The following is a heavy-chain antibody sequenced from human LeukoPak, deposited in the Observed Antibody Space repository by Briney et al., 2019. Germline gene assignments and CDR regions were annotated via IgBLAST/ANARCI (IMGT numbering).Heavy chain of an antibody. D-gene: IGHD2-2*03. J-gene: IGHJ4*02. Sequence: GRSLRLSCAASGFTLSHYAMHWVRQAPGKGLEWVAFISYDGSKKYYADSVKGRFTISRDNSKNTLFLQINSLRPEDTAVYFCARASPWIDCGQGTLVTVSS. CDR3: ARASPWID. V-gene: IGHV3-30-3*01. CDR1: GFTLSHYA. CDR2: ISYDGSKK.